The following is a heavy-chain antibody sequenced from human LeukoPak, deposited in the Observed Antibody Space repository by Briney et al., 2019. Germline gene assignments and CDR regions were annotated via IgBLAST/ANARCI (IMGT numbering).Heavy chain of an antibody. CDR3: DLGHYGGFFDY. J-gene: IGHJ4*02. V-gene: IGHV3-23*01. CDR1: GFTFRSYA. Sequence: GGSLRLSCAASGFTFRSYAMSWVRQAPGKGLEWVSTISPSVGSTYYADSVKGRFSISRDNSKNTLYLQMYSLRAEDTAVYYCDLGHYGGFFDYWGQGTLVTVSS. CDR2: ISPSVGST. D-gene: IGHD4-23*01.